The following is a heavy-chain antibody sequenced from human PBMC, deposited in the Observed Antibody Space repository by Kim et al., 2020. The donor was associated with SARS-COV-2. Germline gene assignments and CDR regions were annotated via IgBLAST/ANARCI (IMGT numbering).Heavy chain of an antibody. D-gene: IGHD6-19*01. Sequence: SETLSLTCTVSGGSVSSGSYYWSWIRQPPGKGLEWIGYIYYSGSTNYNPSLKSRVTISVDTSKNQFSLKLSSVTAADTAVNYCARERIAVAHGSFVDYWGRGNLVPVPS. CDR3: ARERIAVAHGSFVDY. V-gene: IGHV4-61*01. J-gene: IGHJ4*02. CDR2: IYYSGST. CDR1: GGSVSSGSYY.